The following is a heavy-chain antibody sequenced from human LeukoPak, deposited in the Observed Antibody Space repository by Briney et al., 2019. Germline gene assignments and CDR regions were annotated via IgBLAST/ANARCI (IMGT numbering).Heavy chain of an antibody. CDR2: ISGSSYNI. CDR3: ARDHPSYSGGDCPNDY. D-gene: IGHD2-21*02. J-gene: IGHJ4*02. V-gene: IGHV3-21*01. Sequence: GGSLRLSCAASGFTFSAYNMNWVRQAPGKGLEWVSAISGSSYNIYYADSVKGRFTISRDNAKNSLYLQMNSLRAEDTAVYYCARDHPSYSGGDCPNDYWGQGSLVTVSS. CDR1: GFTFSAYN.